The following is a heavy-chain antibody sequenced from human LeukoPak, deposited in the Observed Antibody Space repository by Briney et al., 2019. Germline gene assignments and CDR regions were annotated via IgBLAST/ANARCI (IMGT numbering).Heavy chain of an antibody. D-gene: IGHD3-10*01. Sequence: SETLSLTCTVSGGSISSGGYYWSWIRQHPGKGLEWIGYISYSGSSNYNPSLKSRLTMSVDTSKNQFSLKLSSVTAADTAVYYCARDQTYSGSGIYTYFDYWGQGILVTVSS. V-gene: IGHV4-61*08. J-gene: IGHJ4*02. CDR3: ARDQTYSGSGIYTYFDY. CDR2: ISYSGSS. CDR1: GGSISSGGYY.